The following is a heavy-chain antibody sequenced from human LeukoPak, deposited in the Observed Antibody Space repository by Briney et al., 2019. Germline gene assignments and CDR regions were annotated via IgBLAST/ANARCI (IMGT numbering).Heavy chain of an antibody. CDR3: ARGRIPTDIVATTYFDY. J-gene: IGHJ4*02. V-gene: IGHV4-30-4*01. D-gene: IGHD5-12*01. CDR2: IYYSGSA. CDR1: GGSISSGDYY. Sequence: PSETLSLTCTVSGGSISSGDYYWSWIRQPPGKGLEWIGYIYYSGSAYYNPSLKSRVTISVDTSKNQFSLTLSSVTAADTAVYYCARGRIPTDIVATTYFDYWGQGTLVTVSS.